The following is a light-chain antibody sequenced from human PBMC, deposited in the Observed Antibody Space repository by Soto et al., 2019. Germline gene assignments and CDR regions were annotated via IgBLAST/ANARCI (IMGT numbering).Light chain of an antibody. V-gene: IGKV1-33*01. CDR3: QQYGNLPLT. Sequence: DIQMTQSPSSLSASVGDRGTITCQASQDITNYLNWYQQKPGKAPKLLIYDASTLETGVPSTFSGSGSGTHFTFTISSLQPEDIATYYCQQYGNLPLTFGGGTKVESK. CDR1: QDITNY. CDR2: DAS. J-gene: IGKJ4*01.